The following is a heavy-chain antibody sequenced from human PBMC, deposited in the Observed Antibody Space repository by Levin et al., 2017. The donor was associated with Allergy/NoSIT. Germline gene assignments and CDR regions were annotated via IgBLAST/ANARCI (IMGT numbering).Heavy chain of an antibody. J-gene: IGHJ4*02. CDR3: ARRDSEGSNSFDY. CDR1: GYSFTNYW. Sequence: KTGGSLRLSCKASGYSFTNYWFGWVRQKPGKGLEWMGLIFPADSDTRYSPSFQGQIIMSVDKSISTAYLQWSSLKASDSAIYYCARRDSEGSNSFDYWGQGTLVTVSS. V-gene: IGHV5-51*01. D-gene: IGHD2-15*01. CDR2: IFPADSDT.